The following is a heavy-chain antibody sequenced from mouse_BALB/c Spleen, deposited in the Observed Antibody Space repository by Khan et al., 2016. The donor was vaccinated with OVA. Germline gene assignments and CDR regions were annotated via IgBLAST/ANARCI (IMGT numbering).Heavy chain of an antibody. CDR3: ARRSGHYRFAY. CDR2: ISTHYGDS. CDR1: GYIFTDFS. J-gene: IGHJ3*01. Sequence: QVQLKESGAELVRPGVSVKISCKGSGYIFTDFSMHWVKRSHAKSLEWIGVISTHYGDSNYNQNFKGKATVTVDRSSSAAYMELARLTSEDSATYYCARRSGHYRFAYWGQGTLVTLSA. D-gene: IGHD2-1*01. V-gene: IGHV1S137*01.